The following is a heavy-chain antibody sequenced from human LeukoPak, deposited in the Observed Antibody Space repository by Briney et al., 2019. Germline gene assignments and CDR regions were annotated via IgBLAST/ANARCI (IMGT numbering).Heavy chain of an antibody. D-gene: IGHD3-22*01. Sequence: PSETLSLTCTGSGVSISSHYWSWIRQPPGKGLEWIGYIYYSGSTNYNPSLKSRVTISVDTSKNQFSLKLSSVTAADTAVYYCARVLFDYDSSGYYYDYFDYWGQGTLVTVSS. CDR1: GVSISSHY. CDR3: ARVLFDYDSSGYYYDYFDY. V-gene: IGHV4-59*11. CDR2: IYYSGST. J-gene: IGHJ4*02.